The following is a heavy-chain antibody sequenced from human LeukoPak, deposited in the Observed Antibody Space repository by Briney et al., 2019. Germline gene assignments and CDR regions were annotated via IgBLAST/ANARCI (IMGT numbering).Heavy chain of an antibody. CDR3: AREVYGGASSWWSYYFDY. CDR1: GGSISSYY. Sequence: NPSETLSLTCTVSGGSISSYYWSWLRQPAGKGLEWIGRIYTSGSTNYNPSLKSRVTMSVDTSKNQFSLKLSSVTAADTAVYYCAREVYGGASSWWSYYFDYWGQGTLVTVSS. D-gene: IGHD6-13*01. V-gene: IGHV4-4*07. J-gene: IGHJ4*02. CDR2: IYTSGST.